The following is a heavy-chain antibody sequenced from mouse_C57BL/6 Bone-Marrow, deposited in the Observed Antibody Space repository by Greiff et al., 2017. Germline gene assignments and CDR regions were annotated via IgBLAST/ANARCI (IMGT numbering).Heavy chain of an antibody. CDR3: AIDYPAWFAY. CDR1: GYTFTDYY. Sequence: VQLQQSGPELVKPGASVKISCKASGYTFTDYYMNWVKQSHGKSLEWIGDINPNNGGTSYNQKFKGKATLTVDTSSSTAYMELRSLTSEDSAVYYCAIDYPAWFAYWGQGTLVTVSA. CDR2: INPNNGGT. J-gene: IGHJ3*01. V-gene: IGHV1-26*01. D-gene: IGHD2-4*01.